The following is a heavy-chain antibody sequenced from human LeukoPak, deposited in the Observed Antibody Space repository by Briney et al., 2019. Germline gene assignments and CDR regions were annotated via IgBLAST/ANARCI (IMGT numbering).Heavy chain of an antibody. CDR3: ARHHSNYYYYMDV. D-gene: IGHD4-11*01. Sequence: GASVKVSCKASGYTFTGYYMHWVRQAPGQGLEWMGWINPNSGGTNYAQKFQGRVTMTRDTSISTAYMELSRLRSDDTAVYYCARHHSNYYYYMDVWGKGTTVTVSS. CDR1: GYTFTGYY. J-gene: IGHJ6*03. V-gene: IGHV1-2*02. CDR2: INPNSGGT.